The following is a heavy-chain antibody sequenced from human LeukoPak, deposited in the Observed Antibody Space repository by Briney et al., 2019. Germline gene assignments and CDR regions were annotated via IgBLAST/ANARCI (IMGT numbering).Heavy chain of an antibody. J-gene: IGHJ4*02. CDR2: ISNDGSSK. Sequence: GGSLRLSCAACGGTFSTYSMNGVRQAPGKGREGGAVISNDGSSKYYADSAKGGFTISRDDSKNTLYLQMNSLRSEDTAVYYCASDLSAGFWGQGTLVTVSS. V-gene: IGHV3-30*03. CDR1: GGTFSTYS. CDR3: ASDLSAGF.